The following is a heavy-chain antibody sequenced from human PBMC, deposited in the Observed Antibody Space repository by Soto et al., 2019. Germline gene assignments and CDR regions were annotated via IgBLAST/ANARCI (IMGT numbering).Heavy chain of an antibody. J-gene: IGHJ4*02. D-gene: IGHD6-13*01. CDR3: AKDGAIAAADYFFDY. V-gene: IGHV3-30*18. CDR1: GFSFSNYA. CDR2: IASDGKDK. Sequence: HPGGSLRLSCAASGFSFSNYAIHWVRQAPGKGLEWVAVIASDGKDKKYADSVKGRFTISRDNPKNTLYLQMNSLRGEDTAVYYCAKDGAIAAADYFFDYWGQGSLVTVSS.